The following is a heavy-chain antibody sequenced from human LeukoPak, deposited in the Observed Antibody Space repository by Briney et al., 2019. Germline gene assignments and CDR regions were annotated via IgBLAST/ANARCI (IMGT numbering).Heavy chain of an antibody. CDR1: GFTFSSYW. V-gene: IGHV3-74*01. D-gene: IGHD5-18*01. Sequence: GGSLRLSCAASGFTFSSYWMHWVRQAPGKGLVWVSRINGDGTSTTYADSVKGRFTIFRDNAKNTLSLQMNSLRAEDTAVYYCARDSHGYPLDYWGQGTLVTVSS. CDR2: INGDGTST. J-gene: IGHJ4*02. CDR3: ARDSHGYPLDY.